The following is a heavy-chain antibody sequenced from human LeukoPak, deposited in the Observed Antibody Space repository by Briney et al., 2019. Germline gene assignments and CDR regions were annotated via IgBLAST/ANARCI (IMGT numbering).Heavy chain of an antibody. D-gene: IGHD3-22*01. V-gene: IGHV2-5*02. Sequence: SGPTLVNPSQTRTRTCAFSGFSLSTSGVGGGGIRQPPGKALECLALIYWDADKRYSPSLKSRLTITKDTYNNQVVLTMTNLDPVDTATYYCAHRHSSDSSGYYPGVFDPWGQGTLVIVSS. CDR1: GFSLSTSGVG. CDR2: IYWDADK. J-gene: IGHJ5*02. CDR3: AHRHSSDSSGYYPGVFDP.